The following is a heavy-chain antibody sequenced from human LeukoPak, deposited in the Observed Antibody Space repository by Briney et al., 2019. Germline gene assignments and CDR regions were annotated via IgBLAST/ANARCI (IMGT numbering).Heavy chain of an antibody. Sequence: GGSLRLSCAASGFTFSSYAMSWVRQAPGKGLEWVSAISGSGGSTYYADSVKGRFTISRDNSKNTLYLQMNSLRAEDTAVYYRAKALYGSGSYPFQHWGQGTLVTVSS. CDR3: AKALYGSGSYPFQH. V-gene: IGHV3-23*01. J-gene: IGHJ1*01. CDR2: ISGSGGST. CDR1: GFTFSSYA. D-gene: IGHD3-10*01.